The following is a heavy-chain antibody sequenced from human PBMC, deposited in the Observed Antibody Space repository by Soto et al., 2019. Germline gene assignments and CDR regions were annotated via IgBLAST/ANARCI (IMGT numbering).Heavy chain of an antibody. CDR2: ISGSGAAT. D-gene: IGHD2-2*01. CDR3: EKDGRIVLVPAANGISWFDP. Sequence: GGSLRLSCAASGFTFSSYAMSWVRQAPGKGLEWVSAISGSGAATYYADSVKGRFAISRDNSKNTLYLQMNSLRAEDTALYYCEKDGRIVLVPAANGISWFDPWGQVTPATRSS. CDR1: GFTFSSYA. V-gene: IGHV3-23*01. J-gene: IGHJ5*02.